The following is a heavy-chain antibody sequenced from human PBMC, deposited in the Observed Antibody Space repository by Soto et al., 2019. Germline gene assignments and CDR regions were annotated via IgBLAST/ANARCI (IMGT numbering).Heavy chain of an antibody. CDR2: MNPINGAT. CDR1: GYDFTAYD. CDR3: GRGPSPRAPAGGTPYYYAMDL. V-gene: IGHV1-8*02. D-gene: IGHD6-13*01. Sequence: QVQLVQSGAEVKQSGASVKVSCKASGYDFTAYDINWVRQASGQGLEWMGWMNPINGATGSARRFQGRVSMTRNTATGTAYLELTSLRSDDSAVYYCGRGPSPRAPAGGTPYYYAMDLWGQGTTVTVSS. J-gene: IGHJ6*02.